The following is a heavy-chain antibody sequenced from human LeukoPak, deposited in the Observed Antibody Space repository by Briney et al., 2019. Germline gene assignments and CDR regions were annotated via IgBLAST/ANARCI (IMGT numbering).Heavy chain of an antibody. J-gene: IGHJ4*02. V-gene: IGHV4-34*01. CDR1: GGSISGYY. Sequence: SETLSLTCTVSGGSISGYYCNWIRQPPGKGLEWIGEINHSGSTNYNPSLKTRVTITVHTSKNQFSLKLSYVTASDSAVYYCARLENDINLDYWGQGTLVTVSS. CDR3: ARLENDINLDY. CDR2: INHSGST.